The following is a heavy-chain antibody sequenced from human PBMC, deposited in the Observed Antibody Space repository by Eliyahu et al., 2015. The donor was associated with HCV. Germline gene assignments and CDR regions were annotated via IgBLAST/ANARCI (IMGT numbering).Heavy chain of an antibody. CDR3: ARQQQLVRWVWFDP. J-gene: IGHJ5*02. V-gene: IGHV4-39*01. Sequence: QLQLQESGPGLVKPSETLSLTCTVSGGSISSSSYYWGWIRQPPGKGLEWIGSIYYSGSTYYNPSLKSRVTISVDTSKNQFSLKLSSVTAADTAVYYCARQQQLVRWVWFDPWGQGTLVTVSS. D-gene: IGHD6-13*01. CDR1: GGSISSSSYY. CDR2: IYYSGST.